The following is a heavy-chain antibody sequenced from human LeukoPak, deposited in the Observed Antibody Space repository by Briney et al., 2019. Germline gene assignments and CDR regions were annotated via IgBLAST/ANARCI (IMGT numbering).Heavy chain of an antibody. CDR3: ARSGYSYGYYYYYMDV. D-gene: IGHD5-18*01. Sequence: PSETLSLTCAVYGGSFSGYYWSWIRQPPGKGLEWIGEINHSGSTNYNPSLKSRVTISVGTSKNQFSLKLSSVTAADTAVYYCARSGYSYGYYYYYMDVWGKGTTVTVSS. CDR1: GGSFSGYY. V-gene: IGHV4-34*01. J-gene: IGHJ6*03. CDR2: INHSGST.